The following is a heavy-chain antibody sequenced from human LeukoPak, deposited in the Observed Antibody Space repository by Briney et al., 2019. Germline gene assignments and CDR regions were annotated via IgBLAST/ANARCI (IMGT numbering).Heavy chain of an antibody. D-gene: IGHD3-22*01. J-gene: IGHJ3*02. CDR1: GYTLTELS. Sequence: ASVKVSCKVSGYTLTELSMHWVRQAPGKGLEWMGGFDPEDGETIYAQKFQGRVTMTEDTSTDTAYMELSSLRSEDTAVYYCTTDRTYYYDSSGYWDAFDIWGQGTMVTVSS. CDR2: FDPEDGET. CDR3: TTDRTYYYDSSGYWDAFDI. V-gene: IGHV1-24*01.